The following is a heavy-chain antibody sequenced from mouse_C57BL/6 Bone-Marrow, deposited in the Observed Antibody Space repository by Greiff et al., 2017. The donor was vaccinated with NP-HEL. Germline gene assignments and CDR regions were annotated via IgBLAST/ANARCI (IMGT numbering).Heavy chain of an antibody. V-gene: IGHV1-19*01. J-gene: IGHJ2*01. CDR3: ARSTLDYYGSSYGY. CDR2: INPYNGGT. CDR1: GYTFTDYY. D-gene: IGHD1-1*01. Sequence: EVQLQQSGPVLVKPGASVKMSCKASGYTFTDYYMNWVKQSHGKSLEWIGVINPYNGGTSYNQKFKGKATLTVDKSSSTAYMELNSLTSEDSAVYYCARSTLDYYGSSYGYWGQGTTLTVSS.